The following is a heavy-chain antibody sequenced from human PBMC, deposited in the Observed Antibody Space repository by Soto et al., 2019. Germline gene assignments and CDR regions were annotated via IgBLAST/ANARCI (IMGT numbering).Heavy chain of an antibody. CDR1: GYSFTSYW. Sequence: GESLKISCKGSGYSFTSYWIGWVRQMPWKGLEWMGIIYPGDSDTRYSPSFQGQVTISADKSISTAYLQWSSLKASDTAMYYCARPNGLYGDYACDILGQRTMVIASS. J-gene: IGHJ3*02. CDR2: IYPGDSDT. CDR3: ARPNGLYGDYACDI. D-gene: IGHD4-17*01. V-gene: IGHV5-51*01.